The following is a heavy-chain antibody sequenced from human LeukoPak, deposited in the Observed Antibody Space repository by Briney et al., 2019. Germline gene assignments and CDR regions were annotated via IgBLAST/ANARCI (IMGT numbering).Heavy chain of an antibody. CDR3: ARAPNRAYYMDV. CDR2: IYSGGTT. CDR1: GFTVSSNY. D-gene: IGHD7-27*01. V-gene: IGHV3-53*01. Sequence: PGGSLRLSCAVSGFTVSSNYMSWVRQAPGKGLEWVSVIYSGGTTYYADSVKGRFTISRDHSKNTLYLQMNSLRAEDTAVYYCARAPNRAYYMDVWGKGTTVTVSS. J-gene: IGHJ6*03.